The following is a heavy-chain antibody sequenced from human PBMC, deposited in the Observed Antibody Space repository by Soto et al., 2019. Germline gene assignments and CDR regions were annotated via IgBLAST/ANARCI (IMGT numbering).Heavy chain of an antibody. J-gene: IGHJ5*02. Sequence: AASVKVSCKASGGTFSSYAISWVRQAPGQGLEWMGGIIPIFGTANYAQKFQGRVTITADESTSTAYMELSSLRSEDTAVYYCARDHCSGGSCYPGTIWWFDPWGQGTLVTVSS. V-gene: IGHV1-69*13. CDR2: IIPIFGTA. CDR1: GGTFSSYA. CDR3: ARDHCSGGSCYPGTIWWFDP. D-gene: IGHD2-15*01.